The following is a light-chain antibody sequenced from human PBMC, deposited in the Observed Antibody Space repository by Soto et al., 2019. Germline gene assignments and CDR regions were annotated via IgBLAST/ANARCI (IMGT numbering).Light chain of an antibody. J-gene: IGKJ1*01. CDR1: QSVSSN. V-gene: IGKV3-15*01. CDR3: HEYNNWRPST. Sequence: EIVMTQSPATLSVSPGERATLSCRASQSVSSNLAWYQQKPGQAPRLLIYGASTRATGIPARFSGSGSGTEFTLSISRPQSEDFAVYDCHEYNNWRPSTLGQGTKVEIK. CDR2: GAS.